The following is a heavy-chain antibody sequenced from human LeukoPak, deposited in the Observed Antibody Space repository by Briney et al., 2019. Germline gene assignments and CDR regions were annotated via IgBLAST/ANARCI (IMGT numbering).Heavy chain of an antibody. J-gene: IGHJ5*02. CDR2: ISSLGRTM. CDR3: TRGKYYSA. V-gene: IGHV3-48*04. Sequence: GGSLRLSCAASGFIFSSFSFNWVRQSPGKGLEWVSYISSLGRTMSCADSVKGRFTVIRDNAKNSVYLQMTGLRVDDTAVYYCTRGKYYSAWGQGTLVTVSS. D-gene: IGHD2/OR15-2a*01. CDR1: GFIFSSFS.